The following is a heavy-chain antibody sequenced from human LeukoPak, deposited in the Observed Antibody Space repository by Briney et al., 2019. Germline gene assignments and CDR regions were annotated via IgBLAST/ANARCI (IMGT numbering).Heavy chain of an antibody. CDR2: TSGSGGST. Sequence: GGSLRLSCAASGFTFSSYAMSWVRQAPGKGLEWVSATSGSGGSTYYADSVKGRFTISRDNSKNTLYLQMNSLRAEDTAVYYCAKDPNYDILTIFHYWGQGTLVTVSS. V-gene: IGHV3-23*01. CDR3: AKDPNYDILTIFHY. D-gene: IGHD3-9*01. CDR1: GFTFSSYA. J-gene: IGHJ4*02.